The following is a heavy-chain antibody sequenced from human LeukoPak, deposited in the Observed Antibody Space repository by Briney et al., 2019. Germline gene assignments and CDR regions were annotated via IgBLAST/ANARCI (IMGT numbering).Heavy chain of an antibody. Sequence: ASVKVSCKASGYTFTGYYMHWVRQAPGQGLEWMGWISAYNGNTNYAQKLQGRVTMTTDTSTSTAYMELRSLRSDDTAVYYCASAYSGSYSFDYWGQGTLVTVSS. J-gene: IGHJ4*02. CDR3: ASAYSGSYSFDY. V-gene: IGHV1-18*04. D-gene: IGHD1-26*01. CDR1: GYTFTGYY. CDR2: ISAYNGNT.